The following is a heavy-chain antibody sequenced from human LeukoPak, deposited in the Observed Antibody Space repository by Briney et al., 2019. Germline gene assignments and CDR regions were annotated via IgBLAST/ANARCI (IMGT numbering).Heavy chain of an antibody. CDR2: INPNSGGT. Sequence: ASVTVSCKASGYTFTGYYMHWVRQAPGQGLEWMGWINPNSGGTNYAQKFQGRVTMTRDTSISTAYMELSRLRSDDTAVYYCAREVWCSSTSCSPGSGWFDPWGQGTLVTVSS. V-gene: IGHV1-2*02. D-gene: IGHD2-2*01. J-gene: IGHJ5*02. CDR3: AREVWCSSTSCSPGSGWFDP. CDR1: GYTFTGYY.